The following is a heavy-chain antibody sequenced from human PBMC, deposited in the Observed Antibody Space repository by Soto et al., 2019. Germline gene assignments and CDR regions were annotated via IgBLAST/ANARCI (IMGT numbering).Heavy chain of an antibody. CDR2: ISYEGSNT. CDR1: GFTFDTYG. Sequence: GGSLRLSCVASGFTFDTYGIHWVRQAPGKGLQWVALISYEGSNTYYADSVRGRFTTSRDNSKNTLYLQMNTLRPEDTGVYYCARVTPGNNLYYFSGLDFWGQRTSVTVSS. J-gene: IGHJ6*02. D-gene: IGHD1-1*01. CDR3: ARVTPGNNLYYFSGLDF. V-gene: IGHV3-30-3*01.